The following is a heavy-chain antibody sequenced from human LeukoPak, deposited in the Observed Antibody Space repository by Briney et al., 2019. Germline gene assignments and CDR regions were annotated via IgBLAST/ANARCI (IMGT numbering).Heavy chain of an antibody. V-gene: IGHV3-64D*06. CDR3: VRGSGGDGYGYWGDY. D-gene: IGHD5-24*01. CDR2: INDNGVST. J-gene: IGHJ4*02. Sequence: GGSLRLSCSASGFIFSKYAMHWVRQAPGKGLEYVSAINDNGVSTFYADSVKGRFTISRDNSKNTLYLQMGNLRADDTAVYYCVRGSGGDGYGYWGDYWGQGTLVTVSP. CDR1: GFIFSKYA.